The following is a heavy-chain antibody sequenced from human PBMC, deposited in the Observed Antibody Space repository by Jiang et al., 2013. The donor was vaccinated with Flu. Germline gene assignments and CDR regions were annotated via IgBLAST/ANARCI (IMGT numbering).Heavy chain of an antibody. V-gene: IGHV1-8*01. Sequence: GAEVKKPGASVKVSCKASGYTFTSYDINWVRQATGQGLEWMGWMNPNSGNTGYAQKFQGRVTMTRNTSISTAYMELSSLRSEDTAVYYCARGLGPIRRKASHWFDPWDQGTLVTVSS. CDR2: MNPNSGNT. J-gene: IGHJ5*02. CDR1: GYTFTSYD. D-gene: IGHD2-2*02. CDR3: ARGLGPIRRKASHWFDP.